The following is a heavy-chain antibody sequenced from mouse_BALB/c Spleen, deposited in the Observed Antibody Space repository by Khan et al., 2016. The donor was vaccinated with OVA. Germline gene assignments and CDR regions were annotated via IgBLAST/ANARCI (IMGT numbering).Heavy chain of an antibody. D-gene: IGHD2-13*01. CDR3: ARGYYGDAFAY. CDR2: FSDGGTYT. V-gene: IGHV5-4*02. CDR1: GFTFSDYY. J-gene: IGHJ3*01. Sequence: EVELVESGGGLVKPGGSLKLSCAVSGFTFSDYYMYCFRQTLEKRLVGFATFSDGGTYTYNPDCVKGRFTISRDDAKNNLYLQLSRLKSEDTAMDYCARGYYGDAFAYWGQGTLVTVSS.